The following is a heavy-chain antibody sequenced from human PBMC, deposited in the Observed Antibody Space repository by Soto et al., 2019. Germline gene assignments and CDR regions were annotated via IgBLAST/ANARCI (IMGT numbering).Heavy chain of an antibody. CDR1: GFTFSSYG. Sequence: QVQLVESGGGVVQPGRSLRLSCAASGFTFSSYGMHWVRQAPGKGLEWVAVISYDGSNKYYADSGKGRFTISRDNSKNTLYLQMNSLRAEDTAVYYCAKAFGLSGWFDPWGQGTLFTVSS. V-gene: IGHV3-30*18. D-gene: IGHD7-27*01. J-gene: IGHJ5*02. CDR3: AKAFGLSGWFDP. CDR2: ISYDGSNK.